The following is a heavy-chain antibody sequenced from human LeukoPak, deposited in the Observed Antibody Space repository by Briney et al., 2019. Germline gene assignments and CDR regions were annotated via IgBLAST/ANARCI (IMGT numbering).Heavy chain of an antibody. CDR3: ASQWLVLTWFDP. CDR2: INHSGST. Sequence: SETLSLTCAVYGGSFSGYYWRWIHQHPGKGLEWIGEINHSGSTNYNPSLKSRVAISVDTSKNQFSLKLTSVTAADTAVYYCASQWLVLTWFDPWGQGTLVTVSS. D-gene: IGHD6-19*01. J-gene: IGHJ5*02. V-gene: IGHV4-34*01. CDR1: GGSFSGYY.